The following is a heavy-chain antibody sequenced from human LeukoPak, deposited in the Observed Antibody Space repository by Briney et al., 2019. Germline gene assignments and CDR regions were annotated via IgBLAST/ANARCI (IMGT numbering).Heavy chain of an antibody. CDR3: ARTLKCGESFMDD. D-gene: IGHD3-10*01. J-gene: IGHJ6*02. CDR1: GYTFTSYY. CDR2: ISAYNGNT. Sequence: GASVKVSCKASGYTFTSYYMHWVRQAPGQGLEWMGWISAYNGNTNYAQKIQGRVTMTTATSTSTAYMELRSLRSDATAEYYCARTLKCGESFMDDWGQGTTVTVSS. V-gene: IGHV1-18*04.